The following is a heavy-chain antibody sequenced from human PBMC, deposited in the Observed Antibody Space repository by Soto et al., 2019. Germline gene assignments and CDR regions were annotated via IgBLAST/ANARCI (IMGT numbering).Heavy chain of an antibody. CDR3: AIYCSGGSCYSAPFDYYGVDV. D-gene: IGHD2-15*01. Sequence: GASVKVSCKASGYTFTSYGISWVRQAPGQGLEWMGWISAYNGNTNYAQKLQGRVTMTTDTSTSTAYMELRSLRSDDTAVYYCAIYCSGGSCYSAPFDYYGVDVWGQGTTVTVSS. V-gene: IGHV1-18*01. CDR1: GYTFTSYG. CDR2: ISAYNGNT. J-gene: IGHJ6*02.